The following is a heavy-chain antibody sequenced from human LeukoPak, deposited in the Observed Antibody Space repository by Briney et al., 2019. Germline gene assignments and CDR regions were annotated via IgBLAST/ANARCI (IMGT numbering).Heavy chain of an antibody. V-gene: IGHV4-38-2*02. CDR2: IYHSGST. D-gene: IGHD6-13*01. CDR1: GYSISSGYY. J-gene: IGHJ4*02. CDR3: ARDVGIAAAYDY. Sequence: SETLSLTCAVSGYSISSGYYWGWIRQPPGKGLEWIGSIYHSGSTYYNPSLKSRVTISVDTSKNQFSLKLSSVTAADTAVYYCARDVGIAAAYDYWGQGTLVTVSS.